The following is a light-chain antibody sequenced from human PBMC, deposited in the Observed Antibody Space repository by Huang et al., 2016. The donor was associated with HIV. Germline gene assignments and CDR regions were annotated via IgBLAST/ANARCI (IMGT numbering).Light chain of an antibody. Sequence: IVLTQSPATLSWYPGERVTLSCRASQSVGNYIAWYQQHPGQSPRLLIYDTSNRAADTPGRFSGSGSGTDFALTISNLESEDFALYYCQQRSSGVTFGGGTKVQVK. CDR1: QSVGNY. V-gene: IGKV3-11*01. CDR2: DTS. CDR3: QQRSSGVT. J-gene: IGKJ4*01.